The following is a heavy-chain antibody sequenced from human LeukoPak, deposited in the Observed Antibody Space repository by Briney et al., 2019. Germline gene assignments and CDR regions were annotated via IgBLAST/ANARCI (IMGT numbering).Heavy chain of an antibody. J-gene: IGHJ4*02. Sequence: GGSLRLSCAASGFTFSSYSMNWVRQAPGKGLEWVSAISGSGGSTYYADSVKGRFTISRDNSKNTLYLQMNSLRAEDTAVYYCAKDTGYNYVYWGQGTLVTVSS. CDR3: AKDTGYNYVY. V-gene: IGHV3-23*01. CDR1: GFTFSSYS. D-gene: IGHD5-24*01. CDR2: ISGSGGST.